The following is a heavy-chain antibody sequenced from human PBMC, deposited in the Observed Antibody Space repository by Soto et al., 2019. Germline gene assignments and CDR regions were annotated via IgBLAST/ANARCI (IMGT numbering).Heavy chain of an antibody. D-gene: IGHD3-10*01. CDR3: AHIRYGSGLFDY. CDR2: IYWDEDK. Sequence: QITLKESGPTLVKPTQTLTLTCTFSGFSLSTSGVGVGWIRQPPGKAREWLALIYWDEDKRYSPSRKSRRAXPXXTSKNQLVLTMTNMDPVDTATYYCAHIRYGSGLFDYWGQGTLVTVSP. J-gene: IGHJ4*02. CDR1: GFSLSTSGVG. V-gene: IGHV2-5*02.